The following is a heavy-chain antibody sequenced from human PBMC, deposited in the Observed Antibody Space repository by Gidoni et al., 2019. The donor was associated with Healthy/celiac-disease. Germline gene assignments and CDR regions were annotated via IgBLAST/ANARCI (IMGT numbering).Heavy chain of an antibody. D-gene: IGHD5-18*01. J-gene: IGHJ4*02. CDR1: GFTVSSNY. CDR3: ARDYSSEDYFDY. CDR2: IYSGGST. Sequence: EVQLVESGGGLVQPGVSLRLSCAASGFTVSSNYMSWVRQAPGKGLEWVSVIYSGGSTYYADAVKGRFTISRDNSKNTLYLQMNSLRAEDTAVYYCARDYSSEDYFDYWGQGTLVTVSS. V-gene: IGHV3-66*01.